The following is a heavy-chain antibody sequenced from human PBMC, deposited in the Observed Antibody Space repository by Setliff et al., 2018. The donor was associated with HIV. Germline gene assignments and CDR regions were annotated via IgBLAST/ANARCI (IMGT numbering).Heavy chain of an antibody. CDR2: IYHNGST. D-gene: IGHD3-3*01. J-gene: IGHJ4*02. CDR1: GGSISIGGYY. Sequence: PSETLSLTCTVSGGSISIGGYYWGWIRQHPGKGLEWIGYIYHNGSTYYNPSLKSRVIISLDTSKNQFSLRLTSVTAADTAVYYCVRGGFWTGYFNYFDYWGQGSLVTVSS. V-gene: IGHV4-31*03. CDR3: VRGGFWTGYFNYFDY.